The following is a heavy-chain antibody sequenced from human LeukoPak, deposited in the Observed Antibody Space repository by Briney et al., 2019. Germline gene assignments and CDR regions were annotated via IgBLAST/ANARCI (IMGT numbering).Heavy chain of an antibody. CDR2: ISAHNGNT. V-gene: IGHV1-18*04. J-gene: IGHJ3*02. CDR3: ARGDDYGDYLSAFDI. Sequence: ASVKVSCKASGYRXTSYGIIWVRQAPGQGLEWMGGISAHNGNTNYGQKLQGRVTMTTDTSTSTAYMELRSLRSDDTAVYYCARGDDYGDYLSAFDIWGQGTMVTVSS. D-gene: IGHD4-17*01. CDR1: GYRXTSYG.